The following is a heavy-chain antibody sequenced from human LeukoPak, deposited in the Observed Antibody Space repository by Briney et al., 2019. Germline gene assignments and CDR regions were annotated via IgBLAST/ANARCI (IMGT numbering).Heavy chain of an antibody. D-gene: IGHD2-2*01. CDR3: ARAPDIVVVPAATSFDY. V-gene: IGHV1-18*04. Sequence: ASVKVSCKASGYTFTSYGISWVRQAPGQGLEWMGWISAYNGNTNYAQKLQGRDTMTTDTSTSTAYMELRSLRSDDTAVYYCARAPDIVVVPAATSFDYWGQGTLVTVSS. CDR2: ISAYNGNT. J-gene: IGHJ4*02. CDR1: GYTFTSYG.